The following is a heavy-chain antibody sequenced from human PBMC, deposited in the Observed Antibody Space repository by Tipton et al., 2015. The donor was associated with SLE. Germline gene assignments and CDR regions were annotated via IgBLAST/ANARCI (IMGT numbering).Heavy chain of an antibody. CDR2: IKRRSDGGTT. V-gene: IGHV3-15*01. CDR1: GIPFSDTW. J-gene: IGHJ4*02. CDR3: AADATRSSRQSFDY. D-gene: IGHD6-13*01. Sequence: SLRLSCAVSGIPFSDTWMNWVRQVPGKGLEWIGRIKRRSDGGTTDYAAPVKGRFSISRDDSKDTLYLQMYSLKTEDTAIYYCAADATRSSRQSFDYWGQGTLLTVSS.